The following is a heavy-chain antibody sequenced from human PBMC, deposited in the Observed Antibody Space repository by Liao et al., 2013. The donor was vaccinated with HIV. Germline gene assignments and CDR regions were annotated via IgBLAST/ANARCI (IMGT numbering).Heavy chain of an antibody. Sequence: QVQLQESGPGLVKPSETLSLTCTVSGGSVSSSSYYWGWIRQPPGRGLEWIGSIYSSGSTYYNPSLKSRVTMSVDTSKNQFSLKLSSVTAADTAVYYCARTDQYYDFWNGYENWFDPWGQGTLVTVSS. CDR1: GGSVSSSSYY. CDR3: ARTDQYYDFWNGYENWFDP. D-gene: IGHD3-3*01. J-gene: IGHJ5*02. CDR2: IYSSGST. V-gene: IGHV4-39*07.